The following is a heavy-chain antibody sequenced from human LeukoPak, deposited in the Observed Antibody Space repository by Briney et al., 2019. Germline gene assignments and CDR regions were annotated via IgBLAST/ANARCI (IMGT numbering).Heavy chain of an antibody. V-gene: IGHV4-39*01. J-gene: IGHJ4*02. CDR1: GGFISISTHY. CDR3: ARLVRRGFNFDN. Sequence: SETLSLTCSLSGGFISISTHYWGWIRQTPGKGLEWIGSVFYSGTTYFNPSLNGRLTISVDTSKNQFSLKLRSVTAADTAVYYCARLVRRGFNFDNWGQGTLVIVSS. CDR2: VFYSGTT. D-gene: IGHD5-12*01.